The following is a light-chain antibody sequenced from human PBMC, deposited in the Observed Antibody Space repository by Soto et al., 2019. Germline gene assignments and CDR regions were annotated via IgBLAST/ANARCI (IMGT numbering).Light chain of an antibody. V-gene: IGLV2-14*01. Sequence: QSALTQPASVSGSLGQSITISCSGSSSDIGLYNYVSWYQQHPGKAPKLMIYAVNTRPSGVSNRFSGSKSGNAASLTISGLQAEDEADYYCSSYTSCSPLVVFGGGTKLTVL. J-gene: IGLJ2*01. CDR1: SSDIGLYNY. CDR2: AVN. CDR3: SSYTSCSPLVV.